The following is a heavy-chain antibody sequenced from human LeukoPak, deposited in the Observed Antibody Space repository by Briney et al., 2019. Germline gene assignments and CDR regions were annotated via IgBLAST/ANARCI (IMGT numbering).Heavy chain of an antibody. Sequence: SETLSLTCAVYGGSFSGYYWSWIRQPPGKGLEWIGEINHSGSTNYNPSLKSRVTISADTSKNQFSLEVRSVTAADTAVYFCAGGGAVKFDYWGQGTLVTVSS. CDR2: INHSGST. J-gene: IGHJ4*02. D-gene: IGHD4-23*01. CDR3: AGGGAVKFDY. V-gene: IGHV4-34*01. CDR1: GGSFSGYY.